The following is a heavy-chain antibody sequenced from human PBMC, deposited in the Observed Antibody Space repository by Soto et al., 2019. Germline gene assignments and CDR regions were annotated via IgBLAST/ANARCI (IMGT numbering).Heavy chain of an antibody. CDR2: ISYDGSNK. V-gene: IGHV3-30*18. Sequence: SLRLSCAASGFTFSSCGMHWVRQAPGKGLEWVAVISYDGSNKYYADSVKGRFTISRDNSKNTLYLQMNSLRAEDTAVYYCAKDGSPGDYVLDYWGQGTLVTVSS. CDR3: AKDGSPGDYVLDY. D-gene: IGHD4-17*01. CDR1: GFTFSSCG. J-gene: IGHJ4*02.